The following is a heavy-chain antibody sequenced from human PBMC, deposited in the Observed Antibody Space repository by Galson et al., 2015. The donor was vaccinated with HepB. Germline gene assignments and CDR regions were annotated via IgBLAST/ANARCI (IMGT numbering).Heavy chain of an antibody. D-gene: IGHD2-15*01. J-gene: IGHJ4*02. Sequence: SLRLSCATSGFSFTGNYMSWLRQAPGKGLEWISYISSSGTTTYYADSVKGRFTIPRDNAKRSVSLHMRGLRAEDTAVYYCARGSIAVQTSALWYWGQGTLGTVSS. CDR3: ARGSIAVQTSALWY. CDR2: ISSSGTTT. CDR1: GFSFTGNY. V-gene: IGHV3-11*01.